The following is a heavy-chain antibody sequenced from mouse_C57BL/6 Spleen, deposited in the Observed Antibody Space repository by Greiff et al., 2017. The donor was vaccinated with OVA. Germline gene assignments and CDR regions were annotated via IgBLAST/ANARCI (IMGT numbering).Heavy chain of an antibody. CDR1: GFTFSSYG. Sequence: EVKLQESGGDLVKPGGSLKLSCAASGFTFSSYGMSWVRQTPDKRLEWVATISSGGSYTYYPDSVKGRFTISRDNAKNTLYLQMSSLKSEDTAMYYCARHLDYDERAWYFDVWGTGTTVTVSS. V-gene: IGHV5-6*01. J-gene: IGHJ1*03. D-gene: IGHD2-4*01. CDR3: ARHLDYDERAWYFDV. CDR2: ISSGGSYT.